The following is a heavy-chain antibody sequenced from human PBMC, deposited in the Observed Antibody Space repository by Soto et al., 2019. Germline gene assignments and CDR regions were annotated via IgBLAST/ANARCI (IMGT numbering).Heavy chain of an antibody. CDR3: AKSSGAAGTLGYYYYGMDV. Sequence: GGSLRLSCAASGFTFSSYAMSWVRQAPGKGLEWVSAISGSGGSTYYADSVKGRFTISRDNSKNTLYLQMNSLRAEDTAVYYCAKSSGAAGTLGYYYYGMDVWGQGPPVTVSS. D-gene: IGHD6-13*01. CDR1: GFTFSSYA. V-gene: IGHV3-23*01. CDR2: ISGSGGST. J-gene: IGHJ6*02.